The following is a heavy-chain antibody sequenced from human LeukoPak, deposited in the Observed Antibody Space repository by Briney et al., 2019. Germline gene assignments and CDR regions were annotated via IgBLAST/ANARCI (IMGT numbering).Heavy chain of an antibody. CDR2: ISGRSGST. V-gene: IGHV3-23*01. J-gene: IGHJ4*02. D-gene: IGHD1-20*01. Sequence: HPGGSLRLSCAASGFTFSSYAMSWVRQAPGKGLEWVSTISGRSGSTYYADSVKGRFTISRDNSKNTLYLQMNSLRAEDTAVYYCAKDMFNWNDGWYFDYWGQGTLVTVSS. CDR3: AKDMFNWNDGWYFDY. CDR1: GFTFSSYA.